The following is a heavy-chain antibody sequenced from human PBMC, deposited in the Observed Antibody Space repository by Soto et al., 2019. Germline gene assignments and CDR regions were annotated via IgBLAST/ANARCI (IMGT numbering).Heavy chain of an antibody. CDR3: ARHASYYSLGSGYYPSRNGMDV. J-gene: IGHJ6*02. V-gene: IGHV3-33*01. Sequence: QVQVVESGGGVVQPGRSLRLSCAASGFTFSSFGMHWVRQAPGKGLEWVSLIWYDGSKKSYGDSVKGRFTISRDNSRNTVYLQMNSLRPDSTAVYYCARHASYYSLGSGYYPSRNGMDVWGQGTTVTVSS. CDR2: IWYDGSKK. D-gene: IGHD3-3*01. CDR1: GFTFSSFG.